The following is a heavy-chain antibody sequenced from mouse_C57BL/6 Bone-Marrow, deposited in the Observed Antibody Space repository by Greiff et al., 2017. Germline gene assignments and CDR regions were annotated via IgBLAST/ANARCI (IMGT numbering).Heavy chain of an antibody. CDR3: ARHAKFITTVPHWYFDV. D-gene: IGHD1-1*01. CDR2: FYPGSGSI. J-gene: IGHJ1*03. Sequence: QVQLQQSGAELVKPGASVKLSCKASGYTFTEYTIHWVKQRSGQGLEWIGWFYPGSGSIKYNEKFKDKATLTADKSSSTVYMELSRFTSEDSAVYFCARHAKFITTVPHWYFDVWGTGTTVTVSS. CDR1: GYTFTEYT. V-gene: IGHV1-62-2*01.